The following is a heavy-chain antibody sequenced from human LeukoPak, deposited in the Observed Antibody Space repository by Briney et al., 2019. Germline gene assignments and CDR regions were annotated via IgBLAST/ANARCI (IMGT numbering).Heavy chain of an antibody. CDR3: ARGRYYYGSGSYPDYGMDA. Sequence: PGGSLRLSCAASGFTVSSNYMSWVRQAPGKGLEWVSVIYSGGSTYYADSVKGRFTISRDNSKNTLYLQMNSLRAEDTAVYYCARGRYYYGSGSYPDYGMDAWGQGTTVTVSS. CDR1: GFTVSSNY. J-gene: IGHJ6*02. V-gene: IGHV3-66*01. D-gene: IGHD3-10*01. CDR2: IYSGGST.